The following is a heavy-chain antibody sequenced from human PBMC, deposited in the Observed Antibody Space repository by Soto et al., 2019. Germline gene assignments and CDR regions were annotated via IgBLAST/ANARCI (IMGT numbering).Heavy chain of an antibody. CDR1: GFTFIDYY. CDR2: ISSSSSYT. Sequence: PGGSLRLSCAASGFTFIDYYMSWIRQAPGKGLEWVSYISSSSSYTNYAASVKGRFTISRDNAKNSLYLKMNNLRADDTAVYYCAKLYWNPRYFDYWGQGARVTVS. D-gene: IGHD1-1*01. J-gene: IGHJ4*02. V-gene: IGHV3-11*03. CDR3: AKLYWNPRYFDY.